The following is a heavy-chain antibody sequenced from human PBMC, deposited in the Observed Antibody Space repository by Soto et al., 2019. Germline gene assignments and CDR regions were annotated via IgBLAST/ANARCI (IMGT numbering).Heavy chain of an antibody. J-gene: IGHJ4*02. V-gene: IGHV3-23*01. CDR1: GFTFISYA. CDR2: ISCSGSTI. Sequence: GGSLRLSCASSGFTFISYAVSWVRQAPGKGPEWISSISCSGSTIYYADSVKGRFTISRDNSKNTLYLQMNSLRAEDTAVYYCAKVFYYYDSSGYYYFDYWGQGTLVTVSS. D-gene: IGHD3-22*01. CDR3: AKVFYYYDSSGYYYFDY.